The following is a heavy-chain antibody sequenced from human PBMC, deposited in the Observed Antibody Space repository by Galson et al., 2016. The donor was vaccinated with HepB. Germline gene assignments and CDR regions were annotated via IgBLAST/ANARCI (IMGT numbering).Heavy chain of an antibody. J-gene: IGHJ4*02. V-gene: IGHV3-23*01. CDR2: ISDSGDTT. CDR3: AKDQFVIAGNFDY. CDR1: GFSFSAFA. Sequence: SLRLSCAASGFSFSAFAMTWVRQAPGKGLEWVSSISDSGDTTYYADSVKGRLTISRDNSKNTLYLQMNSLRAEDTAIYYCAKDQFVIAGNFDYWGQGTLVTV. D-gene: IGHD1-14*01.